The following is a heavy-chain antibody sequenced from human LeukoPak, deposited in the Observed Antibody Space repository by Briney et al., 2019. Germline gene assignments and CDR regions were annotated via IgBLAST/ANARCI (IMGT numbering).Heavy chain of an antibody. V-gene: IGHV3-53*05. Sequence: GGSLRLSCAASGFTVSSNYMSGVRQAPGKGLEWVSVIYSGGSTYYADSVKGRFTIPRDNSKNTLYLQMNSLRAEDTAVFYCARDALGQWYMDVWGKGTTVTVSS. D-gene: IGHD6-19*01. CDR2: IYSGGST. J-gene: IGHJ6*03. CDR3: ARDALGQWYMDV. CDR1: GFTVSSNY.